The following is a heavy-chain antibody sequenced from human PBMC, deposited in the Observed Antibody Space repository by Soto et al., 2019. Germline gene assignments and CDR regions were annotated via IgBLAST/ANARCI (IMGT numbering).Heavy chain of an antibody. D-gene: IGHD3-16*01. Sequence: QVQLQESGPGLVKPSQTLSLTCTVSGGSISSGGYYWSWIRQHPGKGLEWIGSIYYSGSTYYNPSLKRRVTVSVDTSKNQFPLQPSPVTAADTAVYYCARGVLHWGQGTLVTVSS. CDR1: GGSISSGGYY. CDR2: IYYSGST. J-gene: IGHJ4*02. CDR3: ARGVLH. V-gene: IGHV4-31*03.